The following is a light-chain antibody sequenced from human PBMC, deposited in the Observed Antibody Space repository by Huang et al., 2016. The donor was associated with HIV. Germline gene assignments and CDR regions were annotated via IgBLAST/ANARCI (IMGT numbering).Light chain of an antibody. CDR1: QSLLHSNGYNY. V-gene: IGKV2-28*01. CDR2: LGF. CDR3: LQAIQIPPT. J-gene: IGKJ2*01. Sequence: DIVMTQSPLSLPVTPGEPASISCRSSQSLLHSNGYNYLDWYLQKPGQSPQLLISLGFKRASGVPDRFSGSGSGTDFTLKISRVEAEDVGVYYCLQAIQIPPTFGQGTKLEIK.